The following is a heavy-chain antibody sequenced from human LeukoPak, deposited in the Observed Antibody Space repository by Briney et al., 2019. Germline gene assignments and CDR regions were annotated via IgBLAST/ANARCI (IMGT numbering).Heavy chain of an antibody. J-gene: IGHJ6*03. CDR3: ARDRYDFWSGRNGIYYYYYMDV. V-gene: IGHV1-69*05. CDR2: IIPIFGTA. CDR1: GGTFSSYA. D-gene: IGHD3-3*01. Sequence: AASVKVSCKASGGTFSSYAISWVRQASGQGLEWMGRIIPIFGTANYAQKFQGRVTITTDESTSTAYMELSSLRSEDTAVYYCARDRYDFWSGRNGIYYYYYMDVWGKGTTVTVSS.